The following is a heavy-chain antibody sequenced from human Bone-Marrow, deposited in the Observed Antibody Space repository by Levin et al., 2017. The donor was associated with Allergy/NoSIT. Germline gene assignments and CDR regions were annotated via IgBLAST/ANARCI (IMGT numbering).Heavy chain of an antibody. CDR2: ISYDGSNK. Sequence: GESLKISCAASGFTFSSYAMHWVRQAPGKGLEWVAVISYDGSNKYYADSVKGRFTISRDNSKNTLYLQMNSLRAEDTAVYYCARDVEGKRIYGIRTSCNGGQGSRWVCYYYNDGMDVWGQGTTVTISS. V-gene: IGHV3-30-3*01. J-gene: IGHJ6*02. CDR3: ARDVEGKRIYGIRTSCNGGQGSRWVCYYYNDGMDV. CDR1: GFTFSSYA. D-gene: IGHD2-2*01.